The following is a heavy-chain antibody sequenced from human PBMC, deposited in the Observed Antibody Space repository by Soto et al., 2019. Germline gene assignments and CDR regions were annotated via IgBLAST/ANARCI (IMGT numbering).Heavy chain of an antibody. J-gene: IGHJ6*02. CDR3: ARGHYDFWSGYDGMDV. D-gene: IGHD3-3*01. V-gene: IGHV1-8*01. CDR1: GYTFTSYD. CDR2: MNPNSGNT. Sequence: ASVKVSCKASGYTFTSYDINWVRQATGQGLEWMGWMNPNSGNTGYAQKFQGRVTMTRNTSISTAYMELSSLRSEDTAVYYCARGHYDFWSGYDGMDVWGQGTTVTVS.